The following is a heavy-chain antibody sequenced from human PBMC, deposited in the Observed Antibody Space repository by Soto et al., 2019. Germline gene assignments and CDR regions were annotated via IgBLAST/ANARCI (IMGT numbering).Heavy chain of an antibody. V-gene: IGHV1-46*01. D-gene: IGHD1-26*01. CDR2: INPSGGST. J-gene: IGHJ3*02. Sequence: PGQGLEWMGIINPSGGSTSYAQKFQGRVTMTRDTSTSTVYMELSSLRSEDTAVYYCARDSGGPKDAFDIWGQGTMVTVSS. CDR3: ARDSGGPKDAFDI.